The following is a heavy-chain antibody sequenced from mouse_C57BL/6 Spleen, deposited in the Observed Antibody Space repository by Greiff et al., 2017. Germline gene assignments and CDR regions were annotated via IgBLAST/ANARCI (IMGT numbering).Heavy chain of an antibody. CDR1: GYSITSGYY. D-gene: IGHD1-1*01. Sequence: EVKLQESGPGLVKPSQSLSLTCSVTGYSITSGYYWNWIRQFPGNKLEWMGYISYDGSNNYNPSLKNRISITRDTSKNQFFLKLNSVTTEDTATYYCARDGSSSYAMDYWGQGTSVTVSS. J-gene: IGHJ4*01. CDR3: ARDGSSSYAMDY. V-gene: IGHV3-6*01. CDR2: ISYDGSN.